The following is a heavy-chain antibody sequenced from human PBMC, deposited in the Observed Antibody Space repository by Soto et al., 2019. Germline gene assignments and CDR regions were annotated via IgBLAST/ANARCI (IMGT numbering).Heavy chain of an antibody. Sequence: QVQLQESGPGLVKPAQTLSLICTVSGGSISSGDYYWSWIRQPPGKGLEWIGYIYYSGSTFYNPSLTRRVTISVDTSKNQCSLKLSSVTAADTAMYYCARGQGYSARWESIAFDYWGQGTLVTVSS. D-gene: IGHD6-13*01. J-gene: IGHJ4*02. V-gene: IGHV4-30-4*01. CDR3: ARGQGYSARWESIAFDY. CDR2: IYYSGST. CDR1: GGSISSGDYY.